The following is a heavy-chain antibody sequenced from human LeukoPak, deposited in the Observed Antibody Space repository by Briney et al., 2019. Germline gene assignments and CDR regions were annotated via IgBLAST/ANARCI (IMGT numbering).Heavy chain of an antibody. CDR2: IYYSGST. D-gene: IGHD2-8*02. CDR3: ARKGLTGGLDY. J-gene: IGHJ4*02. V-gene: IGHV4-59*01. CDR1: GGSISSYY. Sequence: SETLSLTCTVSGGSISSYYWSWIRQPPGKGLEWIGYIYYSGSTNYSPPLKSRVTISVDTSKNQFSLKLSSVTAADTAVYYCARKGLTGGLDYWGQGTLVTVSS.